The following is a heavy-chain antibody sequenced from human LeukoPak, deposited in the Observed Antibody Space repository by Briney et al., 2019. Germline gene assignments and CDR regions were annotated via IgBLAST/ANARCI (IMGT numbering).Heavy chain of an antibody. CDR3: ASGPYSSGWLYYYYYMDV. CDR2: ISYDGSNK. CDR1: GFIFSSYA. D-gene: IGHD6-19*01. Sequence: PGGSLRLSCAASGFIFSSYAMHWVRQAPGKGLEWVAVISYDGSNKYYADSVKGRFTISRDNSKNTLYLQMNSLRAEDTAVYYCASGPYSSGWLYYYYYMDVWGKGTTVTVSS. J-gene: IGHJ6*03. V-gene: IGHV3-30*04.